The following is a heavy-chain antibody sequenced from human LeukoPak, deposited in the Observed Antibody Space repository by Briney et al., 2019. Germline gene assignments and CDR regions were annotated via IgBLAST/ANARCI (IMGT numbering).Heavy chain of an antibody. V-gene: IGHV1-2*02. CDR1: GYTFTGYY. CDR3: AKEGVSSAFGY. Sequence: ASVKVSCKASGYTFTGYYIHWVRQAPGQGLEWMGWINPNSGGTRYAQKFQGRVTMTRDTSISTASMELSSLRSDDTAVYYCAKEGVSSAFGYWGQGTLVIVSS. CDR2: INPNSGGT. J-gene: IGHJ4*02. D-gene: IGHD3-16*01.